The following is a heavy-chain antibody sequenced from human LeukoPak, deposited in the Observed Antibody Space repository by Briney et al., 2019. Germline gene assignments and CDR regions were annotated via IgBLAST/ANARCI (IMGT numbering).Heavy chain of an antibody. CDR1: GYSIRSGYY. CDR2: IYHSGST. CDR3: ARSDMVSYYFDY. D-gene: IGHD3-10*01. J-gene: IGHJ4*02. V-gene: IGHV4-38-2*01. Sequence: SETLSLTCAVSGYSIRSGYYWGWIRQPPGKGLEWIGSIYHSGSTLYNPSLKSRVTISVDTSKNQFSLKLSSVTAADTAVYYCARSDMVSYYFDYWGQGTLVTVSS.